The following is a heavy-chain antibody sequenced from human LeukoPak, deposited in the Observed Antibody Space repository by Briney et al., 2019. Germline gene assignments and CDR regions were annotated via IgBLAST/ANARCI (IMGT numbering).Heavy chain of an antibody. V-gene: IGHV1-46*01. CDR3: ARDNSVGDIAWWFDP. CDR1: GYTFPNYD. J-gene: IGHJ5*02. CDR2: VNPSGSST. D-gene: IGHD3-16*02. Sequence: ASVKVSCKTSGYTFPNYDIYWVRQAPGQGLEWMGLVNPSGSSTLYAQKFRGRVTMTRDMSTTTDYMELSSLRSEDTAVYYCARDNSVGDIAWWFDPWGQGTLVTVSS.